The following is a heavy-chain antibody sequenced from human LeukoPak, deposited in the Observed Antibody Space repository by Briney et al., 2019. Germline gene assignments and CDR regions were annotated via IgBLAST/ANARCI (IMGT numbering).Heavy chain of an antibody. J-gene: IGHJ5*02. CDR3: AGSTYDNWFDP. CDR2: IYHSGST. D-gene: IGHD2-8*01. CDR1: GGSISSSSYY. Sequence: SETLSLTCTVSGGSISSSSYYCGWIRQPPGKGLEWIGSIYHSGSTYYNPSLKSRVTLSVETSKNQFSLKLSSVTTADTAVYYCAGSTYDNWFDPWGQGTLVTVSS. V-gene: IGHV4-39*01.